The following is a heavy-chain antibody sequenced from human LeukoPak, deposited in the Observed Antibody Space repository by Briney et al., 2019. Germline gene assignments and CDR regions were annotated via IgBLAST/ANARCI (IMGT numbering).Heavy chain of an antibody. CDR2: ISAYNGNT. J-gene: IGHJ4*02. CDR3: ARASPGVYSSGWYVL. CDR1: GYTFTSYG. V-gene: IGHV1-18*01. D-gene: IGHD6-19*01. Sequence: ASVKVSCKASGYTFTSYGISWVRQAPGQGLEWMGWISAYNGNTNYAQKLQGRVTMTTDTSTSTAYMELRSLRSDDTAVYYCARASPGVYSSGWYVLWGQGTLVTVSS.